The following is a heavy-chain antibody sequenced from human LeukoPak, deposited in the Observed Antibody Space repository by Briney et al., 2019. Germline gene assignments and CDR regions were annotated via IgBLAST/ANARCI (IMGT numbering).Heavy chain of an antibody. CDR3: ARTSSSWYDEYFQH. D-gene: IGHD6-13*01. V-gene: IGHV4-4*07. CDR1: GGSISSYY. CDR2: IYTSGST. Sequence: SETLSLTCTVSGGSISSYYWSWIRQPPGKGLEWIGRIYTSGSTNYNPSLKSRVTMSVDTSKNQFSLKLSSVTAADTAVYYCARTSSSWYDEYFQHWGQGTLVTVSS. J-gene: IGHJ1*01.